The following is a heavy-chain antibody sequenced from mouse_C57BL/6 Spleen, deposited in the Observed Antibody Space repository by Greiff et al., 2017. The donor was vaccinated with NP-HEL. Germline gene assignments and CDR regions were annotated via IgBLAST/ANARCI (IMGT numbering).Heavy chain of an antibody. Sequence: EVQLQQSGPELVKPGASVKRPGKAEGDRGTEEKREGGKERQGKSGEWIGEINPNNGGTIYNQKFKGKATLTVDKSSSTAYMELRSLTSEDTAVYYCARRDDYYDYWGQGTTLTVSS. J-gene: IGHJ2*01. V-gene: IGHV1-18*01. CDR2: INPNNGGT. D-gene: IGHD2-4*01. CDR3: ARRDDYYDY. CDR1: GDRGTEEK.